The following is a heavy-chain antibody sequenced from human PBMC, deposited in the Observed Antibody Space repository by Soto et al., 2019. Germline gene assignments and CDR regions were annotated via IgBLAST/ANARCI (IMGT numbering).Heavy chain of an antibody. D-gene: IGHD6-19*01. J-gene: IGHJ5*02. CDR1: GGSISSYY. CDR2: IYTSGST. V-gene: IGHV4-4*07. Sequence: SETLSLTCTVSGGSISSYYWSWIRRPAGKGLEWIGRIYTSGSTNYNPSLKSRVTMSVDTSKNQFSLKLSSVTAADTAVYYCARERKYSSGSGPSRWFDPWGQGTLVTVSS. CDR3: ARERKYSSGSGPSRWFDP.